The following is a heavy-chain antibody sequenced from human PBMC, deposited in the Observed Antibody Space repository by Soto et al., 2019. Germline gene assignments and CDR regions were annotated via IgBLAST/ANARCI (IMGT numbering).Heavy chain of an antibody. V-gene: IGHV1-69*06. D-gene: IGHD2-15*01. Sequence: SVKVSCKASGGTFSSYAISWVRQAPGQVLEWMGVIIPIFGTANYAQKFQGRVTITADKSTSTAYMELSSLRSEDTAVYYCARDLGDGSGGSCYEVYHYGKDVWGQGATVTVSS. CDR2: IIPIFGTA. CDR3: ARDLGDGSGGSCYEVYHYGKDV. CDR1: GGTFSSYA. J-gene: IGHJ6*02.